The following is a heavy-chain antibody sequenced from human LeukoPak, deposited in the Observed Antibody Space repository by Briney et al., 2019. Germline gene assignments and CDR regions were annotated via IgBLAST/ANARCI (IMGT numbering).Heavy chain of an antibody. D-gene: IGHD3-3*02. CDR2: IGDTT. CDR1: GFTLRSFA. Sequence: PGGSLRLSCALSGFTLRSFAMGWVRQAPGKGLEWVSTIGDTTYYADSVKGRVTIYSDSSQTMLHLQMNSLTGEDTAVYYCARCSICLAGYYYMDVWGKGTTVTVSS. J-gene: IGHJ6*03. CDR3: ARCSICLAGYYYMDV. V-gene: IGHV3-23*01.